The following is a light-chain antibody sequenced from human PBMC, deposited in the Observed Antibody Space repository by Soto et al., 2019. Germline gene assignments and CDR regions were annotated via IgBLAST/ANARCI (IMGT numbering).Light chain of an antibody. CDR2: DAS. Sequence: EIVLTQSPATLSLSPGERATLSCRASQSVSSYLAWYQQKPGQAPRLLIYDASNRATGIPARFSGSGSGTDFILTISSLEAEDFAVYYCQQRSNWLTFGGGTKVEIK. CDR3: QQRSNWLT. CDR1: QSVSSY. V-gene: IGKV3-11*01. J-gene: IGKJ4*01.